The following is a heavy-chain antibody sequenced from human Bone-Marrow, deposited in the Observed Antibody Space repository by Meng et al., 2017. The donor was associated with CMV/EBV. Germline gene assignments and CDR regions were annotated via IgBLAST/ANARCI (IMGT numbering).Heavy chain of an antibody. J-gene: IGHJ4*02. Sequence: GSLRLSCTVSSGSVSSDNYYWSWIRQPPGKGLEWIAYIYDNWSTNSHPSLKSRVTISVDTSKNQFSLKLTSVTAADTAVYYCARGSPGEYYTDSRGYFYFDNWGQGTLVTVSS. D-gene: IGHD3-22*01. CDR1: SGSVSSDNYY. CDR2: IYDNWST. V-gene: IGHV4-61*01. CDR3: ARGSPGEYYTDSRGYFYFDN.